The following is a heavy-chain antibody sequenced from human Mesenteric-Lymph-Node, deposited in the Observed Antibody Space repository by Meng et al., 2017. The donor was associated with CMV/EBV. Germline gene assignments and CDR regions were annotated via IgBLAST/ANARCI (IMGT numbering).Heavy chain of an antibody. V-gene: IGHV3-23*01. CDR3: ADVGGFPSDY. J-gene: IGHJ4*02. Sequence: GGSLRLSCAASGLTFSGSAMHWVRQAPGKGLECVSGISGGGRSTYYADSVKGRFTISRDNSKNTVYLQMNSLRAEDTAVYYCADVGGFPSDYWGQGTLVTVSS. CDR1: GLTFSGSA. D-gene: IGHD1-26*01. CDR2: ISGGGRST.